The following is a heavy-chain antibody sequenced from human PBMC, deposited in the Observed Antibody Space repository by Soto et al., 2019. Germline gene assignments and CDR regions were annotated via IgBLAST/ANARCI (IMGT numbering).Heavy chain of an antibody. D-gene: IGHD1-1*01. V-gene: IGHV3-74*01. CDR2: VNSDETTT. Sequence: EVQLVESGGGLVQPGGSLRLSCAASGFTCSDYWMHWVRQAPGQGLVWVSRVNSDETTTTYADSVKGRFTISRDNAKNTLYLQMNSLRAEDTAVYYCVRGTGTTYDYWGQGTLVTVSS. CDR3: VRGTGTTYDY. J-gene: IGHJ4*02. CDR1: GFTCSDYW.